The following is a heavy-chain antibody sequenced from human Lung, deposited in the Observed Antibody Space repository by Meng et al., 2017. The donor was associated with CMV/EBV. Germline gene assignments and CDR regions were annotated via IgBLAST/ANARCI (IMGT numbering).Heavy chain of an antibody. CDR1: DYSFTSYG. V-gene: IGHV1-18*01. Sequence: ASAXVSCKASDYSFTSYGISWVRQAPGQGLEWMGWINTYKGNTNYAQKFQGRVTMTAETSTSTVYMEVRGLRFDDTAIYYCARSITIYRIDVWGLGTAVTVSS. CDR2: INTYKGNT. CDR3: ARSITIYRIDV. D-gene: IGHD3-3*01. J-gene: IGHJ6*02.